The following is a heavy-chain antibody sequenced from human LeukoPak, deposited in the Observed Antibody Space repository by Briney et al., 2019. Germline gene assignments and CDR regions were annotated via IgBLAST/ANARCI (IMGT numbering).Heavy chain of an antibody. CDR1: GYTFTSYG. V-gene: IGHV7-4-1*02. J-gene: IGHJ4*02. Sequence: ASVKVSCKASGYTFTSYGISWVRQAPGQGLEWMGWINTNTGNPTYAQGFTGRFVFSLDTSVSTAYLQISSLKAEDTAVYYCAREETELPFDYWGQGTLVTVSS. CDR3: AREETELPFDY. D-gene: IGHD1-26*01. CDR2: INTNTGNP.